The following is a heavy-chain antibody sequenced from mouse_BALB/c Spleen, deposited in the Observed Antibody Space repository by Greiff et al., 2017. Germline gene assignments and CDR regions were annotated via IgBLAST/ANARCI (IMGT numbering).Heavy chain of an antibody. J-gene: IGHJ4*01. CDR2: IDPANGNT. CDR3: ALDSSGIYYDMDS. Sequence: VQLQQSGAELVKPGASVKLSCTASGFNIKDTYMHWVKQRPEQGLEWIGRIDPANGNTKYDPKFQGKATITADTSSNTAYLQLSSLTSEDTAVYYCALDSSGIYYDMDSWGQGTSVTVSS. V-gene: IGHV14-3*02. D-gene: IGHD3-2*01. CDR1: GFNIKDTY.